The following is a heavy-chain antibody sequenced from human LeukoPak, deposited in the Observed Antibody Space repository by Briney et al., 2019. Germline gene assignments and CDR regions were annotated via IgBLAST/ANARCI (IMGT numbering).Heavy chain of an antibody. CDR2: MNPNSGNT. Sequence: ASVKVSCKAYGYTFTSYDINWVRPANGHGLEWMGWMNPNSGNTGYAQKFQGRVTMTRNTSISTAYMELSSLRSEDTAVYYCARVKSVLSGSGSLYNWFDPWGQGTLVTVSS. CDR3: ARVKSVLSGSGSLYNWFDP. CDR1: GYTFTSYD. J-gene: IGHJ5*02. D-gene: IGHD1-26*01. V-gene: IGHV1-8*01.